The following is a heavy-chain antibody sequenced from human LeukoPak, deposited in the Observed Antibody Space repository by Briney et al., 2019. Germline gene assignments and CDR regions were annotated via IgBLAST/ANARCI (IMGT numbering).Heavy chain of an antibody. V-gene: IGHV1-2*06. CDR3: ASSAALIAVAGTRDY. CDR1: GYTFTSYD. Sequence: ASVKVSCKASGYTFTSYDLNWVRQAPGQGLEWMGRINPNSGGTNYAQKFQGRVTMTRDTSISTAYMELSRLRSDDTAVYYCASSAALIAVAGTRDYWGQGTLVTVSS. D-gene: IGHD6-19*01. J-gene: IGHJ4*02. CDR2: INPNSGGT.